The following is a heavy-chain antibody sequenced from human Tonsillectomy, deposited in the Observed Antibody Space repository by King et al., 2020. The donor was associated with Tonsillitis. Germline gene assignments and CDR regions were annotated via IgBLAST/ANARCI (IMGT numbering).Heavy chain of an antibody. CDR2: ISYDGSNK. CDR1: GFTFSSYA. J-gene: IGHJ4*02. Sequence: VQLVESGGGVVQPGGSLRLSWAASGFTFSSYAMHWVRQAPGKGLEWVAVISYDGSNKYYADSVKGRFTLSRDNSKNTRYLQMNSLRTEDTAVYFCAGEQWLVPSPFDYWGQGTLVTVSS. D-gene: IGHD6-19*01. CDR3: AGEQWLVPSPFDY. V-gene: IGHV3-30*01.